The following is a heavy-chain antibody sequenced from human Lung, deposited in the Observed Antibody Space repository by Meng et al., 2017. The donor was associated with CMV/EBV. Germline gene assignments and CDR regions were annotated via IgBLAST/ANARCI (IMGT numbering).Heavy chain of an antibody. CDR2: INSDGST. J-gene: IGHJ4*02. CDR1: GFTFSTYW. CDR3: VLSPYSRSPQ. V-gene: IGHV3-74*01. Sequence: GGSXRLFCAASGFTFSTYWMHWVRQAPGKGLVWVSRINSDGSTRYADPVRGRFTISRDNAKNTLYLQMNSLRAEDTAVYYCVLSPYSRSPQWGQGTLVTVSS. D-gene: IGHD6-6*01.